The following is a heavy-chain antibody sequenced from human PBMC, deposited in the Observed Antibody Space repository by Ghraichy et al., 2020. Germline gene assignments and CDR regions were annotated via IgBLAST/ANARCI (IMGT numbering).Heavy chain of an antibody. V-gene: IGHV4-39*01. CDR1: GGSISSSSYY. J-gene: IGHJ5*02. CDR2: IYYSGST. Sequence: SETLSLTCTVSGGSISSSSYYWGWIRQPPGKGLEWIGSIYYSGSTYYNPSLKSRVTISVDTSKNQFSLKLSSVTAADTAVYYCARGYSSGWELNWFDPWGQGTLVTVSS. CDR3: ARGYSSGWELNWFDP. D-gene: IGHD6-19*01.